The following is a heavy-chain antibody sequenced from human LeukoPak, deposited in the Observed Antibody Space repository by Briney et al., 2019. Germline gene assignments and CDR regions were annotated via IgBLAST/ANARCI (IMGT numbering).Heavy chain of an antibody. V-gene: IGHV4-59*01. D-gene: IGHD1-14*01. CDR1: GGSISSYY. Sequence: SETLSLTCTVSGGSISSYYWSWIRQPPGKGLEWIGYIYYSGSTNYNPSLKSRVTISVDTSKNQSSLKLSPVTAADTAVYYCASTVTGRDYFDYWGQGTLVTVSS. CDR2: IYYSGST. CDR3: ASTVTGRDYFDY. J-gene: IGHJ4*02.